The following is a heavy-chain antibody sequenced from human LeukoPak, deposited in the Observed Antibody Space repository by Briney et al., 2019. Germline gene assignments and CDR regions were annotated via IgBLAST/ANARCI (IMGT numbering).Heavy chain of an antibody. CDR3: ARDRALYYYDSSGQGGASDY. V-gene: IGHV3-48*04. J-gene: IGHJ4*02. CDR2: ISSSSSST. CDR1: GFTFSSFS. D-gene: IGHD3-22*01. Sequence: GGSLRLSCAASGFTFSSFSMNWVRQAPGKGLEWISYISSSSSSTYYADSVKGRFTISRDNAKNSLYLQMNSLRAEDTAVYYCARDRALYYYDSSGQGGASDYWGQGTLVTVSS.